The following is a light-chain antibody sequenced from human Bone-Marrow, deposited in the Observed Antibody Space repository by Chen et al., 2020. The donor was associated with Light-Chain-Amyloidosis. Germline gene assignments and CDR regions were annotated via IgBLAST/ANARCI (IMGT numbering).Light chain of an antibody. CDR1: DLPTQY. CDR2: RDT. CDR3: QSAESSGTYEVI. Sequence: SYELIQPPSVSVSPGQTARITCSGDDLPTQYAYWYQQKPGQAPVLVIHRDTERRSGISERFSGASSGTTDTLTISGVQAEDEADYHCQSAESSGTYEVIFGGGTKLTVL. J-gene: IGLJ2*01. V-gene: IGLV3-25*03.